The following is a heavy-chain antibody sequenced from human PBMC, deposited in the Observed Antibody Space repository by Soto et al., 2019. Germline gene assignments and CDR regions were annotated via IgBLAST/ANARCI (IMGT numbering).Heavy chain of an antibody. J-gene: IGHJ5*02. CDR1: GFTISRYW. CDR3: ARDPDPVLNCYGP. CDR2: IKSDGSVR. V-gene: IGHV3-74*01. Sequence: PGGSLGLSWAPSGFTISRYWMHWVRQAPGKGLVWLSRIKSDGSVRNYADSMEGRFTISRDTAKNTVYPQMNNLRADDTAMYCCARDPDPVLNCYGPW.